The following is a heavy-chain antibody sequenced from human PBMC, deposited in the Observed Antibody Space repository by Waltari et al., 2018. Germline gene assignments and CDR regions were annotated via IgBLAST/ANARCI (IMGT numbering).Heavy chain of an antibody. CDR1: GGSIRRSGYY. V-gene: IGHV4-39*07. Sequence: QVQLQESGPGLVKSSETLSLTCTVSGGSIRRSGYYWGWVRQPPGKGLEWIANIYYSGATYYSPSLRRRATISLDTSKNQFSLRLTSVTAADTAVYYCARALAPKWFDPWGRGTLVTVSS. J-gene: IGHJ5*02. CDR2: IYYSGAT. CDR3: ARALAPKWFDP.